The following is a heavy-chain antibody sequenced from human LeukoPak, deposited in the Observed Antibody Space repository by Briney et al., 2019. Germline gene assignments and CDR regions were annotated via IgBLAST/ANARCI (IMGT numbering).Heavy chain of an antibody. CDR2: ISSSSSYI. Sequence: GGSLRLSCAASGLTFSSYSMNWVRQAPGKGLEWVSSISSSSSYIYYADSVKGRFTISRDNAKNSLYLQMNSLRAEDTAVYYCARDLRAMVRGVIHYWGQGTLVTVSS. D-gene: IGHD3-10*01. V-gene: IGHV3-21*01. CDR3: ARDLRAMVRGVIHY. J-gene: IGHJ4*02. CDR1: GLTFSSYS.